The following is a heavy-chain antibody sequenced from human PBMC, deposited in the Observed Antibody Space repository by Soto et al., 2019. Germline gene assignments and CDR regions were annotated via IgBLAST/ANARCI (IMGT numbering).Heavy chain of an antibody. Sequence: QVQLQQWGAGLLKPSETLSLTCAVYGGSFSGYYWSWIRQPPGKGLEWIGEINHSGSTNYNPSLRVRVTVSVATSKIQFYLKLSSVTAADTDVYYCANLRRYFSYWGQGTLVTVSS. CDR2: INHSGST. CDR1: GGSFSGYY. D-gene: IGHD3-9*01. V-gene: IGHV4-34*01. CDR3: ANLRRYFSY. J-gene: IGHJ4*02.